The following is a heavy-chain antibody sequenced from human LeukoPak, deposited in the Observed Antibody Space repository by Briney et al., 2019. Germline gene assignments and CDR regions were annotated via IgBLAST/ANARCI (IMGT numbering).Heavy chain of an antibody. CDR3: ARRVGGTPDY. Sequence: GGSLRLSCAASGFLISNDVMTWVRQAPGKGLEWVSAIGADGHSTDYANSVKGRFTISGDNSKNTLYLQMNSLSAADTALYYCARRVGGTPDYWGRGTLVTVSS. V-gene: IGHV3-23*01. J-gene: IGHJ4*02. D-gene: IGHD1-26*01. CDR2: IGADGHST. CDR1: GFLISNDV.